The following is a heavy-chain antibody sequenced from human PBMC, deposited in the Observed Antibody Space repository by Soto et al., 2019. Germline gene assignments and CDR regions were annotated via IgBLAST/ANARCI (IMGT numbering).Heavy chain of an antibody. J-gene: IGHJ2*01. V-gene: IGHV3-33*01. Sequence: QVQLVESGGGVVQPGRSLRLSCAASGFTFSSYGMHWVRQAPGKGLEWVAVIWYDGSNKYYADSVKGRFTFSRDNSKNTLYLQMNSLRAEDTAVYYCASDAVENWYFDLWGRGTLVTVSS. D-gene: IGHD1-1*01. CDR2: IWYDGSNK. CDR1: GFTFSSYG. CDR3: ASDAVENWYFDL.